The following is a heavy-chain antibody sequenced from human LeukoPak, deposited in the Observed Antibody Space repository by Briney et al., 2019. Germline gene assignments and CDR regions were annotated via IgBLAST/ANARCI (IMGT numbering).Heavy chain of an antibody. J-gene: IGHJ4*02. CDR2: IYYSGST. V-gene: IGHV4-59*12. D-gene: IGHD3-16*01. Sequence: SETLSLTCTVSGGSISSYYWSWIRQPPGKGLEWIGYIYYSGSTNYKPSLKSRVTISVDTSKNQFSLKLSSVTAADTAVYYCARGDDYVWGSPLFWGQGILVTVSS. CDR3: ARGDDYVWGSPLF. CDR1: GGSISSYY.